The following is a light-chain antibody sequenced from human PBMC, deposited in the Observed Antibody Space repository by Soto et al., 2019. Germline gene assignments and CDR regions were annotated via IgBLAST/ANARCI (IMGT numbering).Light chain of an antibody. CDR1: SSDVGGYNY. CDR2: DVS. Sequence: SVLPQPASVSGSPGQSITISCTGTSSDVGGYNYVSWYQQHPGKAPKLMIYDVSNRPSGVSNRFSGSKSGNTASLTISGLQAEDEADYYCSSYTSSSRYVFGTGTKVTVL. CDR3: SSYTSSSRYV. V-gene: IGLV2-14*01. J-gene: IGLJ1*01.